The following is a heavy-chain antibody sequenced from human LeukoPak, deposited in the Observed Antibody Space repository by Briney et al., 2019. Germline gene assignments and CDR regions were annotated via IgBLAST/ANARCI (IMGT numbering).Heavy chain of an antibody. J-gene: IGHJ4*02. CDR2: ITSTGSST. CDR3: ASGGIYYGAAFDF. Sequence: GGSLRLSCAASGFTFKNYAMHWVRQAPGKGLEYVAGITSTGSSTIYAHSVQGRFTISRDNAKNSLYLQMNSLRAEDTALYYCASGGIYYGAAFDFWGQGTLVTVSS. D-gene: IGHD1-26*01. V-gene: IGHV3-64*01. CDR1: GFTFKNYA.